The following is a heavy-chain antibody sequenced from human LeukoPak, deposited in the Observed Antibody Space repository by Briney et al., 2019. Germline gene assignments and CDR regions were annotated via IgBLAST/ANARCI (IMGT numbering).Heavy chain of an antibody. CDR2: IYHSGST. CDR3: ARVPYYYDSSVDY. D-gene: IGHD3-22*01. V-gene: IGHV4-38-2*02. CDR1: GYSISSGYY. J-gene: IGHJ4*02. Sequence: SETLSLTCTVSGYSISSGYYWGWIRQPPGKGLEWIGSIYHSGSTYYNPSLKSRVTISVDTSKNQFSLKLSSVTAADTAVYYCARVPYYYDSSVDYWGQGTLVTVSS.